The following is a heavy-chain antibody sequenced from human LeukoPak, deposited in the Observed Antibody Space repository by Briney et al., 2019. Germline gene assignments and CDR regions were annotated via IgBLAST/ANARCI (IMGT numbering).Heavy chain of an antibody. CDR2: ISSSSSSI. V-gene: IGHV3-21*01. CDR3: VKDKLGAGDY. CDR1: GFTFRSYN. D-gene: IGHD1-26*01. J-gene: IGHJ4*02. Sequence: KTGGSLRLSCAASGFTFRSYNFQWVRQAPGKGLEWVSFISSSSSSIYYADSVKGRFTISRDNSKDTLYLEMSSLRAEGTAVYYCVKDKLGAGDYWGQGTLDTVSS.